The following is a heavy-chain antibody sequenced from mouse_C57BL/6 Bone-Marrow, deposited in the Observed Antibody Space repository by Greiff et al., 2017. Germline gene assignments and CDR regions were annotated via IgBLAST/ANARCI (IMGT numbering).Heavy chain of an antibody. J-gene: IGHJ3*01. Sequence: VHLVESGAELARPGASVKLSCKASGYTFTSYGISWVKQRTGQGLEWIGEIYPRSGNTYYNEKFKGKATLTADKSSSTAYMELRSLTSEDSAVYFCARGEYGSSYPFAYWGQGTLVTVSA. CDR2: IYPRSGNT. D-gene: IGHD1-1*01. V-gene: IGHV1-81*01. CDR3: ARGEYGSSYPFAY. CDR1: GYTFTSYG.